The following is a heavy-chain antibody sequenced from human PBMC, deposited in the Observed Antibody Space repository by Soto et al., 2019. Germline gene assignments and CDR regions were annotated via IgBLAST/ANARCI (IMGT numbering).Heavy chain of an antibody. D-gene: IGHD3-10*02. CDR1: GFTVSSNY. J-gene: IGHJ6*02. CDR2: IYSGGST. CDR3: ARAFVRGVICGMDV. V-gene: IGHV3-66*01. Sequence: GGSLRLSCAASGFTVSSNYMSWVRQAPGKGLEWVSVIYSGGSTYYADSVKGRFTISRDNSKNTLYLQMNSLRAEDTAVYYCARAFVRGVICGMDVWGQGTTVTVSS.